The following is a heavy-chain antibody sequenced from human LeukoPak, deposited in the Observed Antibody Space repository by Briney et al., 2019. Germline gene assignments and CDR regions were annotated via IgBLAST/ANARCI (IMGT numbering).Heavy chain of an antibody. V-gene: IGHV3-23*01. D-gene: IGHD6-6*01. CDR3: AKRVPYSSSSVYFDS. Sequence: PGGSLRLSCVASGFTFSSYGLSWVRQAPGKGLEWVSAISESGGDTYYADSVRGRFTISKDNSKNTLYLQMNSLRAEDTAVYYCAKRVPYSSSSVYFDSWGQGTLVTVSS. CDR1: GFTFSSYG. CDR2: ISESGGDT. J-gene: IGHJ4*02.